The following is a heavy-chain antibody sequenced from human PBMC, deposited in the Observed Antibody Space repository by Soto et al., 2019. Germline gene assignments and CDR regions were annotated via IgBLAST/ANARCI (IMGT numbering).Heavy chain of an antibody. CDR3: ARDGGSSSPYYFDY. V-gene: IGHV1-69*08. J-gene: IGHJ4*02. CDR2: IIPILGIA. Sequence: QVQLVQSGAEVKKPGSSVKVSCKASGGTFSSYTISWVRQAPGQGLEWMGRIIPILGIANYAQKFQGRVTITADKSTSTAYMELISLRSEDTAVYYCARDGGSSSPYYFDYGGQGTLVTVSS. CDR1: GGTFSSYT. D-gene: IGHD6-6*01.